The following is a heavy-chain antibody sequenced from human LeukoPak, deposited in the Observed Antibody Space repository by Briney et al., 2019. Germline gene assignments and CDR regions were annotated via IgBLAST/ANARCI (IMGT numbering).Heavy chain of an antibody. V-gene: IGHV4-39*07. CDR1: GGSISSSGYY. J-gene: IGHJ4*02. CDR3: ARERDY. Sequence: PSQTLSLTCTVSGGSISSSGYYWGWIRQPPGKGLEWIGSFRYSVNTFYNPSLKSRVTISVDTSKNQFSLKLSSVTAADTAVYYCARERDYWGQGTQVTVSS. CDR2: FRYSVNT.